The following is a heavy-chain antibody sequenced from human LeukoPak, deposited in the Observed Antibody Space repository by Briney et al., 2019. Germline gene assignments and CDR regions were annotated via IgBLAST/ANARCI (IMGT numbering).Heavy chain of an antibody. V-gene: IGHV4-59*08. D-gene: IGHD3-22*01. CDR3: ARRSYYYDSSGYYWDY. Sequence: SETLSLTCTVSGGSISSYYWSWIRQPPGKGLEWIGYIYYSGSTNYNPSLKSRVTISVDTSKNQFSLKLSSVTAADTAVYYCARRSYYYDSSGYYWDYWGQGTLVTVSS. CDR2: IYYSGST. CDR1: GGSISSYY. J-gene: IGHJ4*02.